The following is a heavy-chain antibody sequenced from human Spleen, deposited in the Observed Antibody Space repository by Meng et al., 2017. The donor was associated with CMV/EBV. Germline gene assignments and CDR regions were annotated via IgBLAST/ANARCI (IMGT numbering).Heavy chain of an antibody. CDR2: ISSSGSTI. D-gene: IGHD3-22*01. J-gene: IGHJ4*02. CDR1: GFTFSSYE. V-gene: IGHV3-48*03. Sequence: GGSLRLSCAASGFTFSSYEMNWVRQAPGKGLEWVSYISSSGSTIYYADSVKGRFTISRDNAKNSLYLQMNSLRAEDTAVYYCASFYDSSGYYYVGWDYWGQGTLATVSS. CDR3: ASFYDSSGYYYVGWDY.